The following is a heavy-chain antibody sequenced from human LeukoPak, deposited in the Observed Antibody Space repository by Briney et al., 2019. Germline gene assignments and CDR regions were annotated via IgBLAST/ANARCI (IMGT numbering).Heavy chain of an antibody. CDR1: GYTFTSYY. J-gene: IGHJ4*02. D-gene: IGHD2-2*01. Sequence: ASVKVSCKASGYTFTSYYMHWVRQAPGQGLEWMGIINPSGGSTSYAQKFQGRVTMTRDTSTSTVYMELSSLRSEDTAVYYCARGSPTNCSSTSCPLFDYWGQGTLVTVSS. V-gene: IGHV1-46*01. CDR2: INPSGGST. CDR3: ARGSPTNCSSTSCPLFDY.